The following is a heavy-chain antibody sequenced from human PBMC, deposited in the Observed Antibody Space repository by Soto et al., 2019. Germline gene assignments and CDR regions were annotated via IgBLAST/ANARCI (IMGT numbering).Heavy chain of an antibody. V-gene: IGHV1-8*01. Sequence: QVQLVQSGAEVKKPGASVKVSCKASGYTFTNYDINWVRQATGQGLEWMGWMNPNSGNTGYAQKFQGRVTMTRNTSISTAYMELSSLRSEDTAVYYCARAGGQLDYYYYYGMDVWGQGTTVTVSS. CDR2: MNPNSGNT. CDR1: GYTFTNYD. CDR3: ARAGGQLDYYYYYGMDV. J-gene: IGHJ6*02. D-gene: IGHD6-6*01.